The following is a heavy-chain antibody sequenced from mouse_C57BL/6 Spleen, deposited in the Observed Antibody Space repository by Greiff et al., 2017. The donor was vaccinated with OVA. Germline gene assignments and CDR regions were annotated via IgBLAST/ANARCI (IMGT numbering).Heavy chain of an antibody. J-gene: IGHJ2*01. V-gene: IGHV1-82*01. CDR3: AREGGYGNPTRNFDY. Sequence: QVQLKQSGPELVKPGASVKISCKASGYAFSSSWMNWVKQRPGKGLEWIGRIYPGDGDTNYNGKFKGKATLTADKSSSTAYMQLSSLTSEDSAVYFCAREGGYGNPTRNFDYWGQGTTLTVSS. CDR2: IYPGDGDT. CDR1: GYAFSSSW. D-gene: IGHD2-10*02.